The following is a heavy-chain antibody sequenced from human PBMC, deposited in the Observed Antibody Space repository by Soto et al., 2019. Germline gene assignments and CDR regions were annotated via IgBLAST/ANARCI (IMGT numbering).Heavy chain of an antibody. J-gene: IGHJ5*02. D-gene: IGHD3-22*01. CDR1: GGTFSSYA. CDR3: ARDLGYYDSSGLGWFDP. Sequence: RASVKVSCKASGGTFSSYAISWVRQAPGQGLEWMGGIIPIFGTANYAQKFQGRVTITADESTSTAYMELSSLRSEDTAVYYCARDLGYYDSSGLGWFDPWGQGTLVTVSS. V-gene: IGHV1-69*13. CDR2: IIPIFGTA.